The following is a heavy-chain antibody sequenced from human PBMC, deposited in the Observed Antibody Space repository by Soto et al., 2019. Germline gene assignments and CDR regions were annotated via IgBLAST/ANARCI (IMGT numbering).Heavy chain of an antibody. CDR2: IYHTGST. D-gene: IGHD5-18*01. V-gene: IGHV4-61*03. CDR1: GDSVGSGSYY. Sequence: QVHLQESGPGLVRPSETLSLTCAVSGDSVGSGSYYWTWIRQPPGKGLEFVGHIYHTGSTNYNPSSMIGSPFSVDTSKNPFPRGLGSVTAGNTAMYFCGRGGPFGDTGMVVSHWGRGALVTVPS. J-gene: IGHJ1*01. CDR3: GRGGPFGDTGMVVSH.